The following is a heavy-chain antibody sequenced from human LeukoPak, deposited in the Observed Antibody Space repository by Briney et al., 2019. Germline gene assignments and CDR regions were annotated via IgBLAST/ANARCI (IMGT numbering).Heavy chain of an antibody. Sequence: GASVKVSCKASAYTLSGYYMHWVRQAPGQGLEWMEWINPKSGVTNYAQKFQGRVTMTWDTSINTTFMELSRMRSDDTAVYYCARRIAVAGSPVYYFDYWGQGTLVTVSS. J-gene: IGHJ4*02. CDR1: AYTLSGYY. CDR2: INPKSGVT. CDR3: ARRIAVAGSPVYYFDY. V-gene: IGHV1-2*02. D-gene: IGHD6-19*01.